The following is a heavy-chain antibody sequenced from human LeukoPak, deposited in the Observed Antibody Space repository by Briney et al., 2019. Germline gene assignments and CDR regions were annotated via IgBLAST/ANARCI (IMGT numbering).Heavy chain of an antibody. CDR1: GYTFTSYD. D-gene: IGHD1-1*01. CDR2: MNPNSGNT. Sequence: ASVTVPCKASGYTFTSYDINWVRQATGQGLEWMGWMNPNSGNTGYAQKFQGRVTITADKSTSTAYMELSSLRSEDTAVYYCARATWIPGHWFDPWGQGTLVTVSS. V-gene: IGHV1-8*01. CDR3: ARATWIPGHWFDP. J-gene: IGHJ5*02.